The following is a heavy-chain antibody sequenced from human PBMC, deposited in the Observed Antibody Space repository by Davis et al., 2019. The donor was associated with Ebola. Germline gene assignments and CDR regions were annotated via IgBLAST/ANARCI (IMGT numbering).Heavy chain of an antibody. Sequence: GESLKISCVASGFTFSNYAMTWVRQAPGKGLEWVSLISGTGSSTYYAESLGGRFTISRDNSKNTLFLQMKSLRVEDTAVYYCAKGRDPAGRGQFTDYWGRGILVTVSS. CDR1: GFTFSNYA. CDR2: ISGTGSST. J-gene: IGHJ4*02. D-gene: IGHD3-10*01. CDR3: AKGRDPAGRGQFTDY. V-gene: IGHV3-23*01.